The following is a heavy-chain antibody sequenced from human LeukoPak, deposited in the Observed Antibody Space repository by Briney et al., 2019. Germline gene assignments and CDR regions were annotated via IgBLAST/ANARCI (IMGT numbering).Heavy chain of an antibody. Sequence: GGSLRLSCAAPGFTFSSYSMNWVRQAPGRGLEWVSSISSSSSYIYYADSVKGRFTVSRDNAKNSLYLQMNSLRAEDTAVYYCARQGSSDAFDIWGQGTMVTVSS. CDR2: ISSSSSYI. J-gene: IGHJ3*02. D-gene: IGHD6-6*01. V-gene: IGHV3-21*01. CDR1: GFTFSSYS. CDR3: ARQGSSDAFDI.